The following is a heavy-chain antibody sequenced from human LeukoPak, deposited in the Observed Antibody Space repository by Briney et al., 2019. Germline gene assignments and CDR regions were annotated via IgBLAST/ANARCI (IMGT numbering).Heavy chain of an antibody. Sequence: GGSLRLSCAASGFTFSSYGMHWVRQAPGKGLEWVAVISYDGSNKYYADSVKGRFTISRDNSKNTLYLQMNGLRAEDTAVYYCSNSGYGSGSYYPKNFDYWGQGTLVTVSS. J-gene: IGHJ4*02. CDR1: GFTFSSYG. V-gene: IGHV3-30*18. CDR2: ISYDGSNK. CDR3: SNSGYGSGSYYPKNFDY. D-gene: IGHD3-10*01.